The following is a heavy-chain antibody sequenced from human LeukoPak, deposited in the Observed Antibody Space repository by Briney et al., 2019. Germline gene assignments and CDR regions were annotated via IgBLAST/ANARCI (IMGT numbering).Heavy chain of an antibody. CDR1: GGSFSGYY. Sequence: TSETLSLTCAVYGGSFSGYYWNWIRRPPGKGVEWIGYIYYNGNTNYSPSLKSRVTMSVDTSKNLFSLKVSSVTAADTAVYYCARGRSNYSGMDVWGKGTTVTVSS. J-gene: IGHJ6*04. V-gene: IGHV4-59*01. CDR3: ARGRSNYSGMDV. CDR2: IYYNGNT.